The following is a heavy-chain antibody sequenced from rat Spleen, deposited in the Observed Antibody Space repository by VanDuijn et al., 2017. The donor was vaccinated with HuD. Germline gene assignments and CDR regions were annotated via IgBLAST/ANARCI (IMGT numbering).Heavy chain of an antibody. CDR3: ARHGYDGSYYYWDY. V-gene: IGHV5-7*01. D-gene: IGHD1-12*02. CDR2: ISYGDRSGHSST. CDR1: GFSFSDYN. Sequence: EVQLVESGGDLVQPGRSLKLSCAASGFSFSDYNMAWVRQTPKKGLEWVATISYGDRSGHSSTYYRDSVKGRFTISRDNAKSTLSLQMDSLRSGDTATYYCARHGYDGSYYYWDYWGQGVMVTVSS. J-gene: IGHJ2*01.